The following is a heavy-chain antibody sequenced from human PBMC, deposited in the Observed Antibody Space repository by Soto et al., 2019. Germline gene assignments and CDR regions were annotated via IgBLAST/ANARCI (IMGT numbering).Heavy chain of an antibody. CDR2: ISYDGSNK. CDR3: ARETSQLWLRCFDY. D-gene: IGHD5-18*01. V-gene: IGHV3-30-3*01. J-gene: IGHJ4*02. CDR1: GFTFSSYA. Sequence: QVQLVESGGGVVQPGRSLRLSCAASGFTFSSYAMHWVRQAPGKGLEWVAVISYDGSNKYNADSVKGRFTISRDNSKITLYLQMNSLRAEDTAVYYCARETSQLWLRCFDYWGQGTLVTVSS.